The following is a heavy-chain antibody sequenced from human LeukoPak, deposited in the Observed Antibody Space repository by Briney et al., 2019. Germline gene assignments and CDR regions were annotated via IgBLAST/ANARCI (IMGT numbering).Heavy chain of an antibody. CDR1: GGSISSYY. J-gene: IGHJ6*02. D-gene: IGHD6-19*01. V-gene: IGHV4-4*07. CDR2: IYTSGST. Sequence: SETLSLTCTVSGGSISSYYWSWIRQPAGKGLEWIGRIYTSGSTNYNPSLKSRVTMSVDTSKNQFSLKLSSVTAADTAVYYCARVQAAVADPDYYYYYGMDVWGQRTTVTLSS. CDR3: ARVQAAVADPDYYYYYGMDV.